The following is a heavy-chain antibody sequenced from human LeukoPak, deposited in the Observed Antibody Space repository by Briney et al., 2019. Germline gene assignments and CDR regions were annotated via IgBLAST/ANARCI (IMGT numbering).Heavy chain of an antibody. J-gene: IGHJ4*02. CDR1: GYTFIDHY. Sequence: ASVKVSCKASGYTFIDHYMHCVRQAPGQGLEWMGYINPKSGGTNYAQKFQGRVTMTRDTSINTAYMELSSLRSDDTAMYYCARDRETGSYYGIDYWGQGTLVTVSS. CDR3: ARDRETGSYYGIDY. CDR2: INPKSGGT. V-gene: IGHV1-2*02. D-gene: IGHD1-26*01.